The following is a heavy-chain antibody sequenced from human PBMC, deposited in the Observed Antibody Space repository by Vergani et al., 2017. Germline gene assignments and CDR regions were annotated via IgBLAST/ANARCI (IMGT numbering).Heavy chain of an antibody. CDR2: INPNSGGK. D-gene: IGHD3-10*01. J-gene: IGHJ6*02. CDR1: GYTFTGYY. CDR3: ARDEVTMVRGVIYYYGMDV. V-gene: IGHV1-2*02. Sequence: QVQLVQSGAEVKKPGASVKVSCKASGYTFTGYYMHWVRQDPGQGLEWMGWINPNSGGKNYAQKFQGRVTMTRDTSISTAYRELSRLRSDDTAVYYCARDEVTMVRGVIYYYGMDVWGQGTTVTVSS.